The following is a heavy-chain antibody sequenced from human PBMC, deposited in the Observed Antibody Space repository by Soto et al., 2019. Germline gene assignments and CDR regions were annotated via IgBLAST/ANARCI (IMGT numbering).Heavy chain of an antibody. Sequence: SETLSLTCAVYGGSFSGYYWSWIRQPPGKGLEWIGEINHSGSTNYKPSLKSRVTISVDTSKNQFSLKLSSVTAADTAVYYCARGKYAIFGVVIIWFDPWGQGTLVTVSS. CDR2: INHSGST. V-gene: IGHV4-34*01. CDR3: ARGKYAIFGVVIIWFDP. J-gene: IGHJ5*02. D-gene: IGHD3-3*01. CDR1: GGSFSGYY.